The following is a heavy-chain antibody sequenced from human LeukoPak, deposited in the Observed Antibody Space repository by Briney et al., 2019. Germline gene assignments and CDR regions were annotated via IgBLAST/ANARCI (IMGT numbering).Heavy chain of an antibody. CDR2: ISGSGGNT. V-gene: IGHV3-23*01. J-gene: IGHJ6*02. CDR3: ATSWGPDTSAFRWGRDGMDV. D-gene: IGHD3-16*01. Sequence: GGSLRLSCAASGFTFSSYAMSWVRQAPGKGLEWVSGISGSGGNTYHADSVKGRFTISRDNSKNTLFLQMNSLRAEDTAVYYCATSWGPDTSAFRWGRDGMDVWGQGTTVIVS. CDR1: GFTFSSYA.